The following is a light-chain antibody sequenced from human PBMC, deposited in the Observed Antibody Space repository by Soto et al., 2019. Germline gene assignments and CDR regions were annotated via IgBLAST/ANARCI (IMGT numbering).Light chain of an antibody. Sequence: DIQMTQSPSSLSASVGDRVTITCRASQSISSYLNWYQQKPGKVPKLLIYAASSLQSGVPSRFSGSVSGTDFTLTISSLQPEDFATYYCQQSYSTPPLTFGGGTKVPIK. V-gene: IGKV1-39*01. CDR2: AAS. CDR1: QSISSY. J-gene: IGKJ4*01. CDR3: QQSYSTPPLT.